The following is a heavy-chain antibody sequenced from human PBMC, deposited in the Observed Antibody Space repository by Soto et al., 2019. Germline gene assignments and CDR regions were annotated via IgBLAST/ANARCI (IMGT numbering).Heavy chain of an antibody. Sequence: GESLKISCQGSGYSFSTSWIGWVRQMPGKGLEWMGIIYPGDSETRYIPSFQGQVTISADKSITTAYLQWSSLKASDTVVYYCARPTSGSSPDYWGQGTLVTVSS. J-gene: IGHJ4*02. CDR1: GYSFSTSW. V-gene: IGHV5-51*01. CDR3: ARPTSGSSPDY. CDR2: IYPGDSET. D-gene: IGHD6-13*01.